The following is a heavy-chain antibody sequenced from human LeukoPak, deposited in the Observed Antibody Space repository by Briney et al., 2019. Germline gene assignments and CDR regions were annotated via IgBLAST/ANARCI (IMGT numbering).Heavy chain of an antibody. CDR1: SGSISTSNYY. V-gene: IGHV4-39*07. D-gene: IGHD6-19*01. CDR2: IFYSGST. J-gene: IGHJ4*02. Sequence: PSETLSLTCTVSSGSISTSNYYWGWVRQPPGKALEWIGNIFYSGSTYYSPSLKSRVTISLDTSKNQFSLKLSSVTAADTAVYYCARGTVALLDYWGQGTLVTVSS. CDR3: ARGTVALLDY.